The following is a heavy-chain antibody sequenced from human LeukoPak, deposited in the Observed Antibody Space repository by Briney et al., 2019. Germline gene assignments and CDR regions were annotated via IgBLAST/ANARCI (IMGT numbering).Heavy chain of an antibody. CDR2: IYHSGST. J-gene: IGHJ6*03. V-gene: IGHV4-4*02. CDR3: ARELRSGSYPPKYYYYYMDV. CDR1: GGSISSSNW. D-gene: IGHD3-10*01. Sequence: SGTLSLTCAVSGGSISSSNWWSWVRQPPGKGLEWIGEIYHSGSTNYNPSLKSRVIISVDKSKNQFSLKLSSVTAADTAVYYCARELRSGSYPPKYYYYYMDVWGKGTTVTVSS.